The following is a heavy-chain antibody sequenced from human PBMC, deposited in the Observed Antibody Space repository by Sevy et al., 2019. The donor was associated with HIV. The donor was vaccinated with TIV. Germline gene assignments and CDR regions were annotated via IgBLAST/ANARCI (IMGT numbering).Heavy chain of an antibody. CDR3: ATEILPNDY. CDR2: ITISGDRK. CDR1: GFTFTNAA. V-gene: IGHV3-23*01. Sequence: GGSLRLSCAVSGFTFTNAAMTWVRQAPGKGLEWVSGITISGDRKYYADSVRGRFTISRDNSKNTVYLQMNSLIDEDTAVYYCATEILPNDYWGQGTLVTVSS. J-gene: IGHJ4*02.